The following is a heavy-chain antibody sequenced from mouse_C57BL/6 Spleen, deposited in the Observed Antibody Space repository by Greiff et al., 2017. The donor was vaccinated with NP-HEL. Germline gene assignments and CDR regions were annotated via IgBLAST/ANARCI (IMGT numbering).Heavy chain of an antibody. J-gene: IGHJ3*01. CDR2: IDPETGGT. CDR3: TTRQLRSFAY. CDR1: GYTFTDYE. D-gene: IGHD3-2*02. V-gene: IGHV1-15*01. Sequence: QVQLQQSGAELVRPGASVTLSCKASGYTFTDYEMHWVKQTPVHGLEWIGAIDPETGGTAYNQKFKGKAILTAEKSSSTAYMELRSLTSEDSAVYYCTTRQLRSFAYWGQGTLVTVSA.